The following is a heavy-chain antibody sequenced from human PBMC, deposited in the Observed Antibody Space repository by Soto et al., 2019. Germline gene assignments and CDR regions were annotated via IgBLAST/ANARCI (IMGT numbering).Heavy chain of an antibody. J-gene: IGHJ4*02. Sequence: PGGSLRLSCAASGFTFSSYSMNWVRQAPGKGLEWVSYISSSSSTIYYADSVKGRFTISRDNAKNSVYLQMHSLRDEDTAVYYCAREGGYSISRYTFDYWGQGTLVTVSS. CDR2: ISSSSSTI. V-gene: IGHV3-48*02. CDR1: GFTFSSYS. CDR3: AREGGYSISRYTFDY. D-gene: IGHD6-13*01.